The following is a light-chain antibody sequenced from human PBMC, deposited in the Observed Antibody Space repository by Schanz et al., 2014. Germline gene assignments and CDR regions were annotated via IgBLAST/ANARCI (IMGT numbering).Light chain of an antibody. J-gene: IGKJ4*01. CDR2: GTS. CDR1: QSVHINY. Sequence: EIVLTQSPGTLSLSPGERATLSCRASQSVHINYLAWHQQKPGQAPRLLIYGTSIRATGIPDRFSGSGSGTDFTLTISSLQSEDFAVYYCQQYDNWPPLTFGGGTKVEIK. CDR3: QQYDNWPPLT. V-gene: IGKV3-20*01.